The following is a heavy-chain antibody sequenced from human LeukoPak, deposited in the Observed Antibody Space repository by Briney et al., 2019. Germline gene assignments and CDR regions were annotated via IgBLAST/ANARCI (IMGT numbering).Heavy chain of an antibody. CDR2: IYYSGST. V-gene: IGHV4-31*03. CDR3: ARAGGYAPYDSSGYYY. D-gene: IGHD3-22*01. J-gene: IGHJ4*02. Sequence: SETPPLTCTVSGGSISSGGYYWSWIRQHPGKGLEWIGYIYYSGSTYYNPSLKSRVTISVDTSKNQFSLKLSSVTAADTAVYYCARAGGYAPYDSSGYYYWGQGTLVTVSS. CDR1: GGSISSGGYY.